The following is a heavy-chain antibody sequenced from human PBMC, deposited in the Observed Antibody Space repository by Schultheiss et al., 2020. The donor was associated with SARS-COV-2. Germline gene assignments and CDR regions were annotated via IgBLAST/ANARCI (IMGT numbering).Heavy chain of an antibody. V-gene: IGHV3-23*01. CDR2: VSGSGGST. Sequence: GGSLRLSCAASGFTFSSYEMNWVRQAPGKGLEWVSAVSGSGGSTYYADSVKGRFTISRDNSKNTLDLQMNSLRAEDTAVYYCATATFGYFDYWGQGTLVTVAS. CDR1: GFTFSSYE. CDR3: ATATFGYFDY. D-gene: IGHD3-3*01. J-gene: IGHJ4*02.